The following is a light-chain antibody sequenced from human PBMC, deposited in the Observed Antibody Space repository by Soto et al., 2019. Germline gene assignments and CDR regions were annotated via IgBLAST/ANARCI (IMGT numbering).Light chain of an antibody. CDR3: QAWGAGIRV. V-gene: IGLV4-69*01. CDR2: LNSDGSH. CDR1: RGHSSYA. J-gene: IGLJ2*01. Sequence: QLVLTQSPSASASLGASVKLTCTLSRGHSSYAIAWHQQQPEKGPRYLMKLNSDGSHTKGDGIPDRFSGSSSGAERYLTISSLQSDDEADYYCQAWGAGIRVFGGGTKLTVL.